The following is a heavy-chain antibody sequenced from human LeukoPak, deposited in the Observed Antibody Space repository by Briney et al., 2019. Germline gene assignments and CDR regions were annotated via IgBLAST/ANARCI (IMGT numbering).Heavy chain of an antibody. Sequence: SDTLSLTCTVSGGSISSGSYYWSWIRQPAGKGLEWIGRIYTSGSTNYNPSLKSRVTISVDTSKNQFSLKLSSVTAADTAVYYCARDSSGWSDYWGQGTLVTVSS. CDR1: GGSISSGSYY. V-gene: IGHV4-61*02. CDR3: ARDSSGWSDY. D-gene: IGHD6-19*01. J-gene: IGHJ4*02. CDR2: IYTSGST.